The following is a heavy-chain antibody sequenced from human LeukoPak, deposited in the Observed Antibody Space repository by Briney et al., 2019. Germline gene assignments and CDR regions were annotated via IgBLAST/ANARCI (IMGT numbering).Heavy chain of an antibody. J-gene: IGHJ6*02. CDR3: AREIVVVSLYYYGMDV. Sequence: ASVTVSCTASGYTFTSYDINWVRQAPGQGLEWMGWMNPNSGNTGSAQKFQGRLTMTRNTSISTAYMELSSLRSEDTAVYYCAREIVVVSLYYYGMDVWGQGTTVTVSS. CDR1: GYTFTSYD. V-gene: IGHV1-8*01. CDR2: MNPNSGNT. D-gene: IGHD2-15*01.